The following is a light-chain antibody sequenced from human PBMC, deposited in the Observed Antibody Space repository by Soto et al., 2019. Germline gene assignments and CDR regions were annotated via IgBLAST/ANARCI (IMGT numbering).Light chain of an antibody. Sequence: IVXTQSXXXLAVSLGERATINCKSSQSVLYSSNNKNYLAWYQQKPGQPPKLLIYWASTRESGVPXXXXGXXXXXXXXLTISSLQAEDVAVYYCQQYYSTPYTFGQGTKLEXK. CDR2: WAS. CDR1: QSVLYSSNNKNY. J-gene: IGKJ2*01. V-gene: IGKV4-1*01. CDR3: QQYYSTPYT.